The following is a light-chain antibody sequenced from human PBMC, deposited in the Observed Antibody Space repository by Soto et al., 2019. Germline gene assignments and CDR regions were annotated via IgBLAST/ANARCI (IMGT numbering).Light chain of an antibody. J-gene: IGLJ1*01. CDR1: SSDVGSYNL. CDR3: CSYAGSGAYV. V-gene: IGLV2-23*02. CDR2: EVN. Sequence: QSALTQPASVSGSPGQSITISCTGTSSDVGSYNLVSWYQQHPGKAPKLMIYEVNKRPSGVSNRFSGSKSGNTASLTISGLQAEDEADYYCCSYAGSGAYVFGNGTKVTVL.